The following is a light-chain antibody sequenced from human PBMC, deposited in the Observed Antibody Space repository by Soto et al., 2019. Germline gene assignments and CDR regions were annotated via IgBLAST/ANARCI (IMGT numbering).Light chain of an antibody. CDR3: SSYTSSSTPV. CDR1: SSDVGGYNY. CDR2: DVR. Sequence: QSPLTQPASVSGSPGQSITISCTGTSSDVGGYNYVSWYQQHPGEAPKLMIYDVRDRPPGVSNRFSGSKSGNTASLTISGLQADDEADYYCSSYTSSSTPVFGGGTKLTVL. V-gene: IGLV2-14*01. J-gene: IGLJ2*01.